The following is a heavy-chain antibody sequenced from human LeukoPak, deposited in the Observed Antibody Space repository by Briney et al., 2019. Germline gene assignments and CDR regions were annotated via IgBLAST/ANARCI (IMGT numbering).Heavy chain of an antibody. CDR3: AKWAYSDFHY. Sequence: PGGSLRLSCAASGFIFSSYGMHWVRQAPGKGLEWVAVISYDGSDKYYADSVKGRFTISRDNSKDTLYLQMNSLRAEDTAVYYCAKWAYSDFHYWGQGTLVTVSS. CDR2: ISYDGSDK. V-gene: IGHV3-30*18. J-gene: IGHJ4*02. CDR1: GFIFSSYG. D-gene: IGHD1-26*01.